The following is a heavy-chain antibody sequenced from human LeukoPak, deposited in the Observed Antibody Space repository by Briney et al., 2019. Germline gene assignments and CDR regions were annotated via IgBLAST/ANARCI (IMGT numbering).Heavy chain of an antibody. Sequence: ASVKVSFKPSGYTFNNYGINWVRQAPGQGREWMGWISGNNDNPNYVQKFQGRFTVTTDSSTSTAYMELRNLRFDDTAVYYCARDGTSTDDYWDQGTLVTVSS. V-gene: IGHV1-18*01. D-gene: IGHD2-2*01. CDR3: ARDGTSTDDY. J-gene: IGHJ4*02. CDR1: GYTFNNYG. CDR2: ISGNNDNP.